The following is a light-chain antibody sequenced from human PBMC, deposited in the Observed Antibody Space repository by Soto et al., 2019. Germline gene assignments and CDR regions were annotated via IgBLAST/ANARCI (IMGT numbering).Light chain of an antibody. CDR3: QQYNNYSGT. V-gene: IGKV1-5*01. J-gene: IGKJ1*01. Sequence: DIQMTQSPSTLSGSVGDRVTITYRASQTISSWLAWYQQKPGKAPKLLIYDASSLESGVPSRFSGGGSGAEFTLTISSLQPDDFATYYCQQYNNYSGTFGQGTKVDIK. CDR1: QTISSW. CDR2: DAS.